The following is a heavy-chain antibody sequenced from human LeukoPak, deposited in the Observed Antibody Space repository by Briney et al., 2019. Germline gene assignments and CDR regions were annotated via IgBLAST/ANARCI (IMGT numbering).Heavy chain of an antibody. Sequence: PGRSLRLSCAVSGFIFDDYAMHWVRQTPGKGLEWVSGINWNSGDIAYADSVKGRFTISRDNAKNSLYLQMNSLRIEDTALYYCVKDVQLSSNAYYNYFDYWGQGTLVTVSS. CDR3: VKDVQLSSNAYYNYFDY. CDR2: INWNSGDI. CDR1: GFIFDDYA. V-gene: IGHV3-9*01. J-gene: IGHJ4*02. D-gene: IGHD3-22*01.